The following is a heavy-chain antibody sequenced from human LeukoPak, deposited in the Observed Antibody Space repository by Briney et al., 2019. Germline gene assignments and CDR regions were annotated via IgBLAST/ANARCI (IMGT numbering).Heavy chain of an antibody. CDR3: ARGGFMHALDI. J-gene: IGHJ3*02. Sequence: GGPLRLSCAASGFTFSSYNMNWVRQAPGQGPVRDAFINNDGSDTNYADSVKGRFTISRDNAENTLYLQMNSLRVEDTAVYYCARGGFMHALDIWGQGIKVTVSS. CDR2: INNDGSDT. V-gene: IGHV3-74*01. D-gene: IGHD3-16*01. CDR1: GFTFSSYN.